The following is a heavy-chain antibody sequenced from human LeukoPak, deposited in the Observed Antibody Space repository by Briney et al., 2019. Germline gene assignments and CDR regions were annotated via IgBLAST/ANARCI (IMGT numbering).Heavy chain of an antibody. Sequence: SETLSLTCTVSGGSISSYYWNWIRQPPGRGLEWIGNIDDSANTNYNPSLESRVTISVDTSRNQFSLNLSSVTAAGTAIYYCARHSTNGGYFDYWGQGTLVTVSS. J-gene: IGHJ4*02. CDR3: ARHSTNGGYFDY. V-gene: IGHV4-59*08. D-gene: IGHD2-8*01. CDR2: IDDSANT. CDR1: GGSISSYY.